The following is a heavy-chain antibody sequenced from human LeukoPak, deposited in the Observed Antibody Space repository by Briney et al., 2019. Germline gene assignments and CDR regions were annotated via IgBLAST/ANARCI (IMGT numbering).Heavy chain of an antibody. V-gene: IGHV3-7*05. D-gene: IGHD1-26*01. CDR2: IKEDGSEK. CDR1: GFXFSRHW. CDR3: VRSGGY. Sequence: GGSLRLSCAASGFXFSRHWINWVRQAPGKGLEWVANIKEDGSEKYYVDSVKGRFTISRDNAKNSLCLQMNSLRAEDTAIYYCVRSGGYWGQGTLVTVSS. J-gene: IGHJ4*02.